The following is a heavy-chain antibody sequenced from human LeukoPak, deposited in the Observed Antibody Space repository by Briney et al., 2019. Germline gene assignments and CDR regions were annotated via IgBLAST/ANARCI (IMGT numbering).Heavy chain of an antibody. CDR2: ISYGGAPI. Sequence: PGGSLRRSGAASGFSCYEYATHWVRQVPGECLEWGSGISYGGAPIGYVDSVMSRFIISRDNAKKSLFLQMNSLRAEETALYYCTKDRGGSSELGDAFDVWGQGTMVSVSS. V-gene: IGHV3-9*01. CDR3: TKDRGGSSELGDAFDV. CDR1: GFSCYEYA. J-gene: IGHJ3*01. D-gene: IGHD1-26*01.